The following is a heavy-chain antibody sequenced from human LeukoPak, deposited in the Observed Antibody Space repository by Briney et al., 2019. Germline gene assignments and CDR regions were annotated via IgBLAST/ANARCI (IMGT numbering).Heavy chain of an antibody. D-gene: IGHD1-7*01. J-gene: IGHJ6*03. CDR3: ARDKGNWNYRSWYYYYMDV. CDR1: GYTFTSYG. V-gene: IGHV1-18*01. CDR2: ISAYNGNT. Sequence: ASVKVSCKASGYTFTSYGISWVRQAPGQGLEWMGWISAYNGNTNYAQKLQGRVTMTTDTSTSTAYMELRSLRSDDTAVYYCARDKGNWNYRSWYYYYMDVWGKGTTVTVSS.